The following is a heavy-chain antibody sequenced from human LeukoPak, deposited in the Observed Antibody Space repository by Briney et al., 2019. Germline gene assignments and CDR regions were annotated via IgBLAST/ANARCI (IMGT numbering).Heavy chain of an antibody. J-gene: IGHJ1*01. Sequence: ASVKVSCKASGYIFTSYDINWVRQATGQGLEWMGWMNPNSANTGFAQKFQGRVTLTRNTSITTAYMELSSLRSEDTAVYYCARDKDYYYDSSGFQKTEYFQHWGQGTLVTVSS. D-gene: IGHD3-22*01. V-gene: IGHV1-8*01. CDR2: MNPNSANT. CDR1: GYIFTSYD. CDR3: ARDKDYYYDSSGFQKTEYFQH.